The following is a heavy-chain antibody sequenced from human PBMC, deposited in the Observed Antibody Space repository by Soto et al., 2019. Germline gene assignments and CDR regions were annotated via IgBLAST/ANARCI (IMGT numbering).Heavy chain of an antibody. J-gene: IGHJ6*02. Sequence: HSQTLSLTCAISGDSVSSNSAAWNWIRQSPSRGLEWLGRTYYRSKWYNDYAVSVKSRITINPDTSKNQFSLQLNSVTPEDTAVYYCARVGRGGSTSRAIRNHGMDVWGQGTTVTVSS. D-gene: IGHD2-2*01. CDR1: GDSVSSNSAA. CDR3: ARVGRGGSTSRAIRNHGMDV. V-gene: IGHV6-1*01. CDR2: TYYRSKWYN.